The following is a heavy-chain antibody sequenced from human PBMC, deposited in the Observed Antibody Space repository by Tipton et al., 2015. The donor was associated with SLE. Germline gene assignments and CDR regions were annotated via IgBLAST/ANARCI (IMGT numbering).Heavy chain of an antibody. D-gene: IGHD2-8*02. Sequence: TLSLTCAVSGASISGSSWWRWVRQPPGKGLEWTGEIYHSGSTTYPNYNPPLKSRVIISLDTSRNHFSLKLTSVTAADTAVFFCARDRDIVLVPVPVPPAFDIWGQGTTVTVSS. CDR3: ARDRDIVLVPVPVPPAFDI. J-gene: IGHJ3*02. CDR2: IYHSGSTTYP. V-gene: IGHV4-4*01. CDR1: GASISGSSW.